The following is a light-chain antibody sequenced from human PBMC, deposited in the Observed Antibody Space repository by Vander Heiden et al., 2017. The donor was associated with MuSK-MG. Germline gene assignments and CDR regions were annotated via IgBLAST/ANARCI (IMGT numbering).Light chain of an antibody. V-gene: IGLV2-14*01. CDR1: GRDVDDHHY. J-gene: IGLJ3*02. CDR2: EVS. CDR3: SSYTSSSTLV. Sequence: QSALPQLASVSGSPGQSTTTACTGAGRDVDDHHYVSRYQQHPGKAPKLILSEVSTRPSGVSNRFSGSKSGNTASLTISGLQAEDEADYYCSSYTSSSTLVFGGGTKLTVL.